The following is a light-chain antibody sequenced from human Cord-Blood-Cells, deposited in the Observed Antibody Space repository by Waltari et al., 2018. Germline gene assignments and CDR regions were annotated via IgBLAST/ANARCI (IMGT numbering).Light chain of an antibody. Sequence: DIQMTQSPSSLSASVGDRFTITCRASQSISSYLNWYQQKPGKAPKLLIYAASSLQSGVPSRFSGSGSGTDFTLTISSLQPEDFATYYCQQSYSTPGIGTFGQGTKVEIK. V-gene: IGKV1-39*01. CDR3: QQSYSTPGIGT. CDR2: AAS. CDR1: QSISSY. J-gene: IGKJ1*01.